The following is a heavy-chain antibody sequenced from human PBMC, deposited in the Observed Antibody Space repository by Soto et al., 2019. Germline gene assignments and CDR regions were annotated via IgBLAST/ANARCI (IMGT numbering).Heavy chain of an antibody. Sequence: GGSLRLSCAASRFTFSNYVMSWVRQAPGKGLEWVSSISGSGGSTYYGDSVKGRFTISRDNSKNTLYLQMNSLRAEDTAVYYCAKDSIFDPDAFDIWGQGTMVTVSS. CDR3: AKDSIFDPDAFDI. V-gene: IGHV3-23*01. J-gene: IGHJ3*02. CDR2: ISGSGGST. D-gene: IGHD2-21*01. CDR1: RFTFSNYV.